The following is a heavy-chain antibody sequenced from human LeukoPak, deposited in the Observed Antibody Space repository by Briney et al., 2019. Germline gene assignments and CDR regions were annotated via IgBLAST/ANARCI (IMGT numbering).Heavy chain of an antibody. CDR1: GFTFSSYA. Sequence: GGPLILSCAASGFTFSSYAMSWVRQAPGKVLEWVSANSGSGDSTYYADSEKRRFTISRDNSKNTLYLQMNSLSADDAAVYYLSKYPWFSEFFPSRKYGMDVWGQGTTVTVPS. D-gene: IGHD3-10*01. V-gene: IGHV3-23*01. CDR2: NSGSGDST. CDR3: SKYPWFSEFFPSRKYGMDV. J-gene: IGHJ6*02.